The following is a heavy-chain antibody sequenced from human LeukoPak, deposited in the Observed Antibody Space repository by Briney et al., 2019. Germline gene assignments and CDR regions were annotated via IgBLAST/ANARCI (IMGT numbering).Heavy chain of an antibody. V-gene: IGHV4-59*12. Sequence: PSETLSLTCTVSGGSISNYCWSWIRQPPGKGLEWTGCISYSGSTNYNPSLKSRVTISVDTSENQFSLQLSSVTAADTAVYYCARESLTSDAFDIWGQGTMVTVSS. CDR2: ISYSGST. CDR3: ARESLTSDAFDI. J-gene: IGHJ3*02. D-gene: IGHD3-16*01. CDR1: GGSISNYC.